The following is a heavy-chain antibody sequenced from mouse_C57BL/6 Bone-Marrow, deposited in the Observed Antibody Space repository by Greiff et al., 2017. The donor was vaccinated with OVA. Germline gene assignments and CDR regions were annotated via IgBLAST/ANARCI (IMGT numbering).Heavy chain of an antibody. V-gene: IGHV1-63*01. CDR3: ARGATVVAEGFDY. CDR1: GYTFTNYW. D-gene: IGHD1-1*01. CDR2: IYPGGGYT. J-gene: IGHJ2*01. Sequence: QVQLKQSGAELVRPGTSVKMSCKASGYTFTNYWIGWAKQRPGHGLEWIGDIYPGGGYTNYNEKFKGQATLTADNSSSTAYMQLSSLTSEDSAIDYCARGATVVAEGFDYWGQGTTLTVSS.